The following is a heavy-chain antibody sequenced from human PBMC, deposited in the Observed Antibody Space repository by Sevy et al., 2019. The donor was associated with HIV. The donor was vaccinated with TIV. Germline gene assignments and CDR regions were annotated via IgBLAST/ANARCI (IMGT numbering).Heavy chain of an antibody. J-gene: IGHJ6*02. D-gene: IGHD3-10*01. CDR2: ISSSGSTI. CDR1: GFTFSDYY. CDR3: ARDKRYYGSGSDFYGMDV. V-gene: IGHV3-11*01. Sequence: GGSLRLSCAASGFTFSDYYMSWIRQAPGKGLEWVSYISSSGSTIYYADSVKGRFTISRDNAKNLLYLQMNSLRAEDTAVYYCARDKRYYGSGSDFYGMDVWGQGTTVTVSS.